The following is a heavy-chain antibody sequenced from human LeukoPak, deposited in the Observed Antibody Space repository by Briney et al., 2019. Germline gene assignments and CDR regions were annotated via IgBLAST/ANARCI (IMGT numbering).Heavy chain of an antibody. CDR2: IIPILGIA. Sequence: GASVRVSCKASGGTFSSYTISWVRQAPGQGLEWMGRIIPILGIANYAQKFQGRVTITADKSTSTAYMELSSLRSEDTAVYYCASLSSIAAAADYWGQGTLVTVSS. CDR3: ASLSSIAAAADY. D-gene: IGHD6-13*01. CDR1: GGTFSSYT. V-gene: IGHV1-69*02. J-gene: IGHJ4*02.